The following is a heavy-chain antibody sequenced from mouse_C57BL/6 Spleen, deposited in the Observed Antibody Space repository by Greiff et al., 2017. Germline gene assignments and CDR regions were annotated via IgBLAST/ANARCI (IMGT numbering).Heavy chain of an antibody. Sequence: EVMLVESGEGLVKPGGSLKLSCAASGFTFSSYAMSWVRQTPGKRLEWVAYISSGGGYIYYADTVKGRFTISRDTARNTLYLQMSSLKSEDTAMDYWTRVYDYTNAKDYWGQGTSVTVSS. CDR1: GFTFSSYA. V-gene: IGHV5-9-1*02. CDR2: ISSGGGYI. CDR3: TRVYDYTNAKDY. D-gene: IGHD2-4*01. J-gene: IGHJ4*01.